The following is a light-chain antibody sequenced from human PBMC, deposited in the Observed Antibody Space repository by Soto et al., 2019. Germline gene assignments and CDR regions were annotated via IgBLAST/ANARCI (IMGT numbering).Light chain of an antibody. Sequence: DIQMTQSPSTLSTSVVARVTITCRASQSVSYWLAWYQQKPGKAPNLLIYDGSTLASGVPPRFSGGGFGTEFTLNISSLQPDDSAIYYCQHYNTYSKAFGPGTKVD. CDR2: DGS. J-gene: IGKJ3*01. CDR3: QHYNTYSKA. V-gene: IGKV1-5*01. CDR1: QSVSYW.